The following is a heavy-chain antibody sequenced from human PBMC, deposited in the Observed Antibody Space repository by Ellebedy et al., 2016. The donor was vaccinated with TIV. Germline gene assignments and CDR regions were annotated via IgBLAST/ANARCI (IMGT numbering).Heavy chain of an antibody. J-gene: IGHJ5*02. V-gene: IGHV3-23*01. CDR3: ARPSATTGRNWWFDP. Sequence: GESLKISXAASGFTFSSYAMTWVRQAPGKGLEWVSAISGSGGYTFYADSVEGRFTISRDNAKNSLYLQMNSLRDEDTAVYYCARPSATTGRNWWFDPWGQGTLVTVSS. D-gene: IGHD4-11*01. CDR2: ISGSGGYT. CDR1: GFTFSSYA.